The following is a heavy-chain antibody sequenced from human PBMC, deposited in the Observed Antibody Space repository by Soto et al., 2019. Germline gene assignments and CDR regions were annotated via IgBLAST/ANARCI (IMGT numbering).Heavy chain of an antibody. D-gene: IGHD6-25*01. V-gene: IGHV1-69*13. CDR2: IIPIFGTP. CDR3: ARDAHGYPLPQVAFDI. CDR1: GYTFTSYA. J-gene: IGHJ3*02. Sequence: ASVKVSCKASGYTFTSYAISWVRQAPGQGPEWMGGIIPIFGTPKYAQKFQGRVTITADESTSTAYMELNSLRSEDTAVYYCARDAHGYPLPQVAFDIWGQGTMVTVSS.